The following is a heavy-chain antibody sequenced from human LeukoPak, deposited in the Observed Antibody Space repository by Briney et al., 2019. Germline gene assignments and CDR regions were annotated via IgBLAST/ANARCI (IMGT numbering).Heavy chain of an antibody. J-gene: IGHJ4*02. V-gene: IGHV1-69*01. CDR2: IIPIFGTA. Sequence: SVKVSCKASGGTFSSYAISWVRQAPGQGLEWMGGIIPIFGTANYAQKFQGRVTITADESTSTAYMELSSLRSEDTAVYYCATDSRTYYDYVWGSYRYSYFDYWGQGTLVTVSS. CDR1: GGTFSSYA. CDR3: ATDSRTYYDYVWGSYRYSYFDY. D-gene: IGHD3-16*02.